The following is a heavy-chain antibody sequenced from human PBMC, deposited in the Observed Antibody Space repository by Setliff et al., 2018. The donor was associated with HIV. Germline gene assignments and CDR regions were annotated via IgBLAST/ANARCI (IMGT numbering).Heavy chain of an antibody. J-gene: IGHJ4*02. CDR1: GFTVNTNY. Sequence: PGGSLRLSCAASGFTVNTNYMSWVRQAPGKGLQWVCSIYSDGRTYYAESVKGRFTASSDSSKNTLYLQMNSLRAGDTAIYYCANILNWDSDYWGQGTLVTVSS. V-gene: IGHV3-53*01. D-gene: IGHD1-7*01. CDR3: ANILNWDSDY. CDR2: IYSDGRT.